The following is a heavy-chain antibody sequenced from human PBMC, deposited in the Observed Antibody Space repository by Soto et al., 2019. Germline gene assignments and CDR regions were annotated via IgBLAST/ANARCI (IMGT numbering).Heavy chain of an antibody. CDR1: GYTFTTYS. Sequence: ASVKVSCKASGYTFTTYSIHWVRQAPGQGLEWMGIINPSGGSTSYAQKFQGRVTITRDTSASTAYMELSSLRSEDTAVYYCARTPSYYDMDVWGQGTTVTVSS. J-gene: IGHJ6*02. CDR2: INPSGGST. CDR3: ARTPSYYDMDV. D-gene: IGHD3-10*01. V-gene: IGHV1-46*01.